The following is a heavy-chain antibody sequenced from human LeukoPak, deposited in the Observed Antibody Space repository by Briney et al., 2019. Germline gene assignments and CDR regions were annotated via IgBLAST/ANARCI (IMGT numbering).Heavy chain of an antibody. V-gene: IGHV4-61*02. CDR2: IYTSGST. J-gene: IGHJ1*01. D-gene: IGHD1-26*01. CDR3: ARGFSGSSRAEYFQH. Sequence: SETLSLTCTVSGGSISSGSYYWSWIRQPAGKGLEWIGRIYTSGSTNYNPSLKSRVTISVDTSKNQFSLKLSSVTAADTAVYYCARGFSGSSRAEYFQHWGQGTLVTVSS. CDR1: GGSISSGSYY.